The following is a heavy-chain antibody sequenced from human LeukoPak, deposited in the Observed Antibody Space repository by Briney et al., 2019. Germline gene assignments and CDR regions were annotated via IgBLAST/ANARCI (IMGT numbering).Heavy chain of an antibody. CDR3: ARQSGFYSNSSYYYYGMDV. CDR1: GGSISSSSYY. Sequence: PSETLSLTCTVSGGSISSSSYYWGWIRQPPGEWLEGIGSIYYSGSTSYNPSLKSRVTISVDTSKNQFSLKLSSVTAADTAVYYCARQSGFYSNSSYYYYGMDVWGQGTTVTVSS. D-gene: IGHD4-11*01. J-gene: IGHJ6*02. V-gene: IGHV4-39*01. CDR2: IYYSGST.